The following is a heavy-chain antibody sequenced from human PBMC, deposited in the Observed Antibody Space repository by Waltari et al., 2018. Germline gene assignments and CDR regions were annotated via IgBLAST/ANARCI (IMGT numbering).Heavy chain of an antibody. CDR3: ARNGRDAFDI. D-gene: IGHD2-8*01. CDR1: GGSISSCGYF. V-gene: IGHV4-31*03. CDR2: IYYSGST. Sequence: QVQLQESGPGLGKPSQTLSLTCTVSGGSISSCGYFLSWIRQHPGKGLEWIGYIYYSGSTYYNPSLKSRVTISVDTSKNQFSLKLSSVTAADTAVYYCARNGRDAFDIWGQGTMVTVSS. J-gene: IGHJ3*02.